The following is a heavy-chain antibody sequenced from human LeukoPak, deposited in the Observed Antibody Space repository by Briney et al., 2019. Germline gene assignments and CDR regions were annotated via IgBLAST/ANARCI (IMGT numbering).Heavy chain of an antibody. D-gene: IGHD2-15*01. V-gene: IGHV3-7*03. CDR1: GFTFSSYW. Sequence: GGSLRLSCVGSGFTFSSYWMSWVRQAPGKGLEWVANIKQDGSEKYYVDSVKGRFTISRDNAKNSLYLQMNSLRAEDTAVYYCARGDFCSGGSCYYYYYGMDVWGQGTTVTVSS. CDR3: ARGDFCSGGSCYYYYYGMDV. J-gene: IGHJ6*02. CDR2: IKQDGSEK.